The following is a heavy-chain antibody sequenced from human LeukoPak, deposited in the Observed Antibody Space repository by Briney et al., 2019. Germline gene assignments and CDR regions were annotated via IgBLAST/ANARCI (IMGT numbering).Heavy chain of an antibody. J-gene: IGHJ4*02. CDR2: INHSGST. Sequence: SETLSLTCAVYGGSFSGYYWSWIRQPPGKGLEWIGEINHSGSTNYNPSLKSRVTISVDTSKNQFSLKLSSVTAADTAVYYCARGRGGGSHYYDSSGYFPLFDYWGQGTLVTVSS. CDR3: ARGRGGGSHYYDSSGYFPLFDY. CDR1: GGSFSGYY. D-gene: IGHD3-22*01. V-gene: IGHV4-34*01.